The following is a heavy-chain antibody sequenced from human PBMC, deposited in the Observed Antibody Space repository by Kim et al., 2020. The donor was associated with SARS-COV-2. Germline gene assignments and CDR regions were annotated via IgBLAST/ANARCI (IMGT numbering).Heavy chain of an antibody. V-gene: IGHV3-21*01. CDR2: ISSSSSYI. J-gene: IGHJ4*02. Sequence: GGSLRLSCAASGFTFSSYSMNWVRQAPGKGLEWVSSISSSSSYIYYADSVKGRFTISRDNAKNSLYLQMNSLRAEDTAVYYCARAYCSSTSCYLKEYYFDYWGQGTLVTVSS. CDR3: ARAYCSSTSCYLKEYYFDY. CDR1: GFTFSSYS. D-gene: IGHD2-2*01.